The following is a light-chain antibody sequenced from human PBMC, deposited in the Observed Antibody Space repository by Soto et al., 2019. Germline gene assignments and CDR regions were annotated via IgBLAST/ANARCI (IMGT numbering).Light chain of an antibody. CDR2: AAS. V-gene: IGKV3-11*01. J-gene: IGKJ5*01. CDR3: QQIHGYPIT. CDR1: RSVSRY. Sequence: PPTLSVSPSQSSTLSFRASRSVSRYLDWYQQKPGQAPKLLIYAASNRHTDIPARFSGSGSGTDFTLTISSLQPEDLATYYCQQIHGYPITFGQGTRLE.